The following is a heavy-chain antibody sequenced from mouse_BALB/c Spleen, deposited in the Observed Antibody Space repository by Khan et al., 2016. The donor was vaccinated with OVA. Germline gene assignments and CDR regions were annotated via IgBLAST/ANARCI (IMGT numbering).Heavy chain of an antibody. Sequence: VQLKESGPGLVAPSQSLSITCSVSGFSLITYGVHWVRQSPGKGLEWPGIIWAGGSTNYNSALMSRLSISKDNSKSQVFLKMNSLQTDDTAMYYCARETAYYGDYEAMDYWGQGTSVTVSS. CDR2: IWAGGST. CDR3: ARETAYYGDYEAMDY. D-gene: IGHD2-13*01. J-gene: IGHJ4*01. V-gene: IGHV2-9*02. CDR1: GFSLITYG.